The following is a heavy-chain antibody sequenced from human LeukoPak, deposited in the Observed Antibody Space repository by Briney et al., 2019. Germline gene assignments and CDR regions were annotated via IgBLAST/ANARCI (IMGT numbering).Heavy chain of an antibody. Sequence: SETLSLTCAVYGGSFSGYYWSWIRQPPGKGLEWIGYIYYSGSTNYNPSLKSRVTISVDTSKNQFSLKLSSVTAADTAVYYCARLVKGYCSGGSCYNRYYYYGMDVWGQGTTVTVSS. D-gene: IGHD2-15*01. J-gene: IGHJ6*02. V-gene: IGHV4-59*01. CDR1: GGSFSGYY. CDR2: IYYSGST. CDR3: ARLVKGYCSGGSCYNRYYYYGMDV.